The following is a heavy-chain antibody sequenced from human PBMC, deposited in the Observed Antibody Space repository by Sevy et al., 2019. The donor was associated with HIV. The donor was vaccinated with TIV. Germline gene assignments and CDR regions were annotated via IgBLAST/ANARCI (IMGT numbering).Heavy chain of an antibody. CDR1: GFTFGDYA. CDR2: IRSKTYGGTT. CDR3: TRVRGTISPYYYYGMDV. Sequence: GGSLRLSCTASGFTFGDYAMSWCRQAPGKGLEWVGFIRSKTYGGTTEYAASAKGRFTFSRDDSKSIAYLQMNRLKTEDTAVYYCTRVRGTISPYYYYGMDVWGQGTTVTVSS. J-gene: IGHJ6*02. D-gene: IGHD3-16*01. V-gene: IGHV3-49*03.